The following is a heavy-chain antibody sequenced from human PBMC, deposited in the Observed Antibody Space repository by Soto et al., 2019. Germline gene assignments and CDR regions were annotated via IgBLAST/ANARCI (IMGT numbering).Heavy chain of an antibody. CDR1: GFTFSSYG. CDR2: ISYDGSNT. J-gene: IGHJ4*02. CDR3: ATAVTGLYYFDY. D-gene: IGHD6-19*01. Sequence: GGSLRLSCVASGFTFSSYGMHWVRQAPGKGLEWVAIISYDGSNTYYADSVKGRSTISRDNSKNTLYLQMNSLRAEDTAVYYCATAVTGLYYFDYWGQGTLVTV. V-gene: IGHV3-30*03.